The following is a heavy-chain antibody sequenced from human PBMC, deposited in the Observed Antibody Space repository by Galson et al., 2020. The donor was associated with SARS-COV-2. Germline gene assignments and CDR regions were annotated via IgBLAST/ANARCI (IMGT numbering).Heavy chain of an antibody. CDR3: ARTEIGSRATFYYMDV. J-gene: IGHJ6*03. V-gene: IGHV1-69*13. CDR2: INPIFGTA. D-gene: IGHD1-26*01. CDR1: GGTFSSYA. Sequence: SVKVSCKASGGTFSSYAISWVRQAPGQGLAWMGGINPIFGTANYAQKFQGRVTITADESTSTAYMELSSLRSEDTAVYYCARTEIGSRATFYYMDVWGKGTTVTVSS.